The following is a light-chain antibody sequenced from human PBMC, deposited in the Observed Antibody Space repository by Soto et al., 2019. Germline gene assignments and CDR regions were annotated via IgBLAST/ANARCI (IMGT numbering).Light chain of an antibody. V-gene: IGKV3-20*01. Sequence: IVLTQSPGFLSLSPGERATLSCRPSQSVDSSFFAWYQQKPGQAPRLLIYGASKSATGIPDRFSGSGCGTDFTLTISRLEPEDFAVYYCQQYVSSVTFGQGTKVEIK. CDR2: GAS. J-gene: IGKJ1*01. CDR1: QSVDSSF. CDR3: QQYVSSVT.